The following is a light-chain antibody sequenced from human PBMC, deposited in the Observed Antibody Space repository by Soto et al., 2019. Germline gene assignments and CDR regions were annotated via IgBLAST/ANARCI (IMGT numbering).Light chain of an antibody. J-gene: IGLJ2*01. CDR1: SSDVGGYNY. V-gene: IGLV2-14*01. CDR2: DVS. CDR3: SSYTSTTTQVV. Sequence: QSALTQPASVSGSPGQSITISCTGTSSDVGGYNYVSWYQQDPGKAPKLMIYDVSNRPSGVSNRFSGSKSGNTASLTISELQAEDEADYYCSSYTSTTTQVVFGGGTKLTVL.